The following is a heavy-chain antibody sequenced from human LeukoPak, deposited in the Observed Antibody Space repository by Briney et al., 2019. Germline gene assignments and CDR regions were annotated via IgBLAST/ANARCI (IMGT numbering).Heavy chain of an antibody. CDR3: AKGSSSIAARRAREWFDP. D-gene: IGHD6-6*01. J-gene: IGHJ5*02. V-gene: IGHV3-53*05. CDR2: IYSGGST. Sequence: GGSLRLSCAASGFTVSSNYMSWVRQAPGKGLEWVSVIYSGGSTYYVDSVKGRFTISRDNSKNTLYLQMNSLRAEDTAVYYCAKGSSSIAARRAREWFDPWGQGTLVTVSS. CDR1: GFTVSSNY.